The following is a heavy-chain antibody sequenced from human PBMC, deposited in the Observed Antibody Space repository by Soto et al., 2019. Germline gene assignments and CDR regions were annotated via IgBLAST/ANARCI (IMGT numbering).Heavy chain of an antibody. V-gene: IGHV4-30-4*01. J-gene: IGHJ4*02. CDR1: GDSRDSGDSY. CDR3: ARGVYADYSYYFEY. CDR2: IYHYGST. D-gene: IGHD4-17*01. Sequence: PSETLSLTCTVSGDSRDSGDSYWSWIRQPPGKGLEWIGYIYHYGSTSYNPSLKSRLIISVDTSKNQFSLKVSSVTGADTAVYYCARGVYADYSYYFEYWGQGALVTVSS.